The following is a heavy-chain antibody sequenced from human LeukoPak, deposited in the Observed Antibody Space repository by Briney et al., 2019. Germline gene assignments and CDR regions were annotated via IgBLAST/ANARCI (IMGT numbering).Heavy chain of an antibody. V-gene: IGHV3-53*01. CDR1: GFTVSSNY. CDR2: IYRGDST. D-gene: IGHD3-22*01. Sequence: PGGSLRLSCAASGFTVSSNYMSWVRQAPGKGLEWVSSIYRGDSTYYADSVKGRFTISRDNSENTLYLQMDTLRAEDTAVYYCARNGPGNYDSSSFDYWGQGTLVTVSS. CDR3: ARNGPGNYDSSSFDY. J-gene: IGHJ4*02.